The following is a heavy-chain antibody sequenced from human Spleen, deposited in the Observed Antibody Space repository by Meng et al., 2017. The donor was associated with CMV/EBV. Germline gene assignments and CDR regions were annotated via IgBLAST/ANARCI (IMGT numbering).Heavy chain of an antibody. CDR3: VSGDQTDY. Sequence: KVYCKASVYTFTDYYIHWVRQSPGQGLEWMGWVNPQTADTNYAQKFQGRVTVTRDTSISTTYLDLTSLRSDDTAMYYCVSGDQTDYWGQGTLVTVSS. D-gene: IGHD1-26*01. J-gene: IGHJ4*02. CDR1: VYTFTDYY. CDR2: VNPQTADT. V-gene: IGHV1-2*02.